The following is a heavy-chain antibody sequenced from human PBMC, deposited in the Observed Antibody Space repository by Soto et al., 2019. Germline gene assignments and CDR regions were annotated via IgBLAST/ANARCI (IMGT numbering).Heavy chain of an antibody. Sequence: QMQLVQSGPEVKKPGTSVKVSCKASGFTFTSSAVQWVRQARGQRLEWIGWIVVGSGNTNYAQKFQERVTITRDMSTSTADMELSSLRSEDTAVYYCAAVYSSSSFGNFDYWGQGTLVTVSS. V-gene: IGHV1-58*01. CDR2: IVVGSGNT. CDR3: AAVYSSSSFGNFDY. J-gene: IGHJ4*02. CDR1: GFTFTSSA. D-gene: IGHD6-13*01.